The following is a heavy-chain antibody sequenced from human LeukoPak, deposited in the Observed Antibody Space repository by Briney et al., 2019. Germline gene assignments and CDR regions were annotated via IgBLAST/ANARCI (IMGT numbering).Heavy chain of an antibody. CDR3: AIQRDYFDY. Sequence: GGSLRLSCAASGFTFSSYSMNWVRQAPGKGLEWVSYISSSSTIYYADSVKGRFTISRDNAKNSLYLQMNSLRAEDTAVYYCAIQRDYFDYWGQGTLVTVSS. CDR1: GFTFSSYS. J-gene: IGHJ4*02. CDR2: ISSSSTI. V-gene: IGHV3-48*01.